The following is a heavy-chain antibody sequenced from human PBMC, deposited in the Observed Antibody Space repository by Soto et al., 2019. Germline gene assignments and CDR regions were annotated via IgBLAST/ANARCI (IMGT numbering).Heavy chain of an antibody. CDR1: GFTFSGSH. V-gene: IGHV3-73*01. CDR2: IRNKADSYAT. CDR3: TTDSYMTNIIIRFDY. D-gene: IGHD4-17*01. Sequence: GGSLRLSCAASGFTFSGSHMHWVRQASGEGLEWVGHIRNKADSYATAYAAPVNGRFTISRDDSKYTVYLEMNSLKTEDTAIYYCTTDSYMTNIIIRFDYWGHGTLVTVSS. J-gene: IGHJ4*01.